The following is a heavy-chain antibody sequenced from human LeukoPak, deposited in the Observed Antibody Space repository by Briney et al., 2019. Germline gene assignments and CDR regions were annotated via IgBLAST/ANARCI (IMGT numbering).Heavy chain of an antibody. D-gene: IGHD1-26*01. CDR2: ITGDGSTP. Sequence: GGSLRLSCATSGFVFSNYAMNWVRQAPGKGLEYVSAITGDGSTPYYANSVKGRFTISRDNSRNTLYLQMGSLRSEDMAVYYCARASGSYYFDYWGQGTLVTVSS. CDR1: GFVFSNYA. J-gene: IGHJ4*02. V-gene: IGHV3-64*01. CDR3: ARASGSYYFDY.